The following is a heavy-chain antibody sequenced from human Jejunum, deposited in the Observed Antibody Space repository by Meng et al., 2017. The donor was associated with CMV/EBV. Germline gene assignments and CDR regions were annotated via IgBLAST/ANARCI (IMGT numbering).Heavy chain of an antibody. CDR1: GYMFTDYY. V-gene: IGHV1-46*01. Sequence: KASGYMFTDYYLHWVRQAPGQGLEWMALINPSGYNTNYTQKFQGRITVTRDTSTRTVYMELNNLTFEDTAVYYCAKEGVLYGMDVWGQGTTVTVSS. CDR3: AKEGVLYGMDV. CDR2: INPSGYNT. D-gene: IGHD4/OR15-4a*01. J-gene: IGHJ6*02.